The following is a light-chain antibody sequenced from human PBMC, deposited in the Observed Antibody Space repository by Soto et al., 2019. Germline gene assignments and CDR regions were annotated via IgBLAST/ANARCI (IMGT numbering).Light chain of an antibody. J-gene: IGLJ3*02. CDR2: EVT. V-gene: IGLV2-14*01. CDR3: SSYTSSSTWV. Sequence: QSALTQPPSASGSPGQSVAISCTGTSSDVGGYKYVSWYQHHPGKAPKLMIYEVTTRPSGVSNRFSGSKSGNTASLTISGLQAEDEAHYYCSSYTSSSTWVFGGGTKLTVL. CDR1: SSDVGGYKY.